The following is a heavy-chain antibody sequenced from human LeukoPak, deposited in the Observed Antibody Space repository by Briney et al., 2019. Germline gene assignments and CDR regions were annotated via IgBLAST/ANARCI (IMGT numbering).Heavy chain of an antibody. CDR1: GRTFDDYA. D-gene: IGHD2-2*01. Sequence: GRSLRLSCAASGRTFDDYAMHWVRQAPGKGLEWVSGSSWNSGSIGYADSVKGRFTISRDNAKNYLYLQMNGLRAEDTALYYCAKGGPLGYCSSTSCPKYYYYGMDVWGQGTTVTVSS. CDR2: SSWNSGSI. J-gene: IGHJ6*02. V-gene: IGHV3-9*01. CDR3: AKGGPLGYCSSTSCPKYYYYGMDV.